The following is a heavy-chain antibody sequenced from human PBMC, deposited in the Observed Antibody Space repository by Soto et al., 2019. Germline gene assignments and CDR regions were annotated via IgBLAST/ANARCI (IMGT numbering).Heavy chain of an antibody. Sequence: QITLKESGPTLVKPTQTLTLTCTFSGFSLSSPAVGVNWIRQPPGKALEWLALIYWDDDKQYSPSLRSRLTITKDTPNNQVVLTMTNVDPVDTATYYCAHGSGWLSDYWGQGTLVTVSS. CDR2: IYWDDDK. CDR1: GFSLSSPAVG. D-gene: IGHD6-19*01. J-gene: IGHJ4*02. CDR3: AHGSGWLSDY. V-gene: IGHV2-5*02.